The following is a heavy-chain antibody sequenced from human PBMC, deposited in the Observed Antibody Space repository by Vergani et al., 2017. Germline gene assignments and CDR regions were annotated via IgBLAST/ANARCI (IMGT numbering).Heavy chain of an antibody. V-gene: IGHV4-34*01. CDR1: GGSFSGYY. J-gene: IGHJ3*02. D-gene: IGHD3-10*01. CDR3: ARRMIWFGHAFDI. Sequence: QVQLQQWGAGLLKPSETLSLTCAVYGGSFSGYYWSWICQPPGKGLEWIGEINHSGSTNYNPSLKSRVTISVDTSKNQFSLKLSSVTAADTAVYYCARRMIWFGHAFDIWGQGTMVTVSS. CDR2: INHSGST.